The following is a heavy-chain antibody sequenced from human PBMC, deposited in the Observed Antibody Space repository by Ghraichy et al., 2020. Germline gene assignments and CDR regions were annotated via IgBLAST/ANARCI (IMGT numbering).Heavy chain of an antibody. Sequence: SETLSLTCAVSGGSISSSNWWSWVRQPPGKGLEWIGEIYHSGSTNYNPSLKSRVTISVDKSKNQFSLKLSSVTAADTAVYYCARDPGLDDYVWGSYRPQSAGIDYWGQGTLVTVSS. V-gene: IGHV4-4*02. D-gene: IGHD3-16*02. J-gene: IGHJ4*02. CDR3: ARDPGLDDYVWGSYRPQSAGIDY. CDR2: IYHSGST. CDR1: GGSISSSNW.